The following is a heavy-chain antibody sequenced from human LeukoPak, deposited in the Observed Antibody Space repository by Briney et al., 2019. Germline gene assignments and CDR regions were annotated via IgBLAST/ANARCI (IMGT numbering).Heavy chain of an antibody. J-gene: IGHJ4*02. CDR3: ARVIAARHFDY. Sequence: GGSLRLSCAASGFTFSSYAMSWVRQAPGKGLEWVSLIYSGGSTYYADSAKGRFTISRDNSMNTMFLQMNSLRAEDTAVYYCARVIAARHFDYWGRGTLVTVSS. CDR1: GFTFSSYA. CDR2: IYSGGST. D-gene: IGHD6-6*01. V-gene: IGHV3-66*01.